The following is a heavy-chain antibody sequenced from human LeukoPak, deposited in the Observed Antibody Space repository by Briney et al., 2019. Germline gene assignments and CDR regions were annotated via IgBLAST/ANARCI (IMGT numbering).Heavy chain of an antibody. CDR2: IMEDGSEI. CDR3: ARDRGYSSFDY. CDR1: AFTFSSYW. J-gene: IGHJ4*02. D-gene: IGHD4-23*01. Sequence: GGSLRLSCEASAFTFSSYWMSWVRQAPGKGLEWVANIMEDGSEINYVDSVKGRFTISRDNAKNSLFLQMNSLRVEDTAVYYCARDRGYSSFDYWGQGTLVTVSS. V-gene: IGHV3-7*01.